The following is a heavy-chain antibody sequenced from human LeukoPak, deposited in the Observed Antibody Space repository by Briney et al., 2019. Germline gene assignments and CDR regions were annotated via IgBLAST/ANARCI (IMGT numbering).Heavy chain of an antibody. J-gene: IGHJ5*02. CDR3: ARDGYYGSGSYYNVGLDP. CDR2: INPNSGGT. Sequence: ASVKVSCKASGYTFTGYYMHWVRQAPGQGLEWMGWINPNSGGTNYAQKFQGRVTMTRDTSISTAYMELSRLRSDDTAVYYCARDGYYGSGSYYNVGLDPWGQGTLVTVSS. V-gene: IGHV1-2*02. CDR1: GYTFTGYY. D-gene: IGHD3-10*01.